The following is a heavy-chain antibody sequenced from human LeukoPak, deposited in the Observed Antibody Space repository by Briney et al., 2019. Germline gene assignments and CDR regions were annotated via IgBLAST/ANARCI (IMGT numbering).Heavy chain of an antibody. CDR1: GFTFSSYS. CDR3: VKGRLSPSDTFDI. D-gene: IGHD2/OR15-2a*01. CDR2: ISSSSSYI. J-gene: IGHJ3*02. V-gene: IGHV3-21*01. Sequence: PGGSLRLSCAASGFTFSSYSMNWVRQAPGKGLEWVSSISSSSSYIYYADSVKGRFTISRDNAKNSLYLQMNSLRVEDTAVYYCVKGRLSPSDTFDIWGQGTTVTVSS.